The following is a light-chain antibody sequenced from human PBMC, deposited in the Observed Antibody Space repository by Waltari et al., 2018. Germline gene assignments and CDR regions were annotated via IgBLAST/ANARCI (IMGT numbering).Light chain of an antibody. V-gene: IGLV2-11*01. CDR2: GVS. CDR3: CSYAGSYTFV. Sequence: QAALTQPRSVSGSPGQSVTISCSGTSSDIGGYDYVPWYQMHPDTAPKLLIYGVSKRPSGVSDRFSGSKSGNTASLTISGLQAEDEADYYCCSYAGSYTFVFGSGTKLTVL. CDR1: SSDIGGYDY. J-gene: IGLJ6*01.